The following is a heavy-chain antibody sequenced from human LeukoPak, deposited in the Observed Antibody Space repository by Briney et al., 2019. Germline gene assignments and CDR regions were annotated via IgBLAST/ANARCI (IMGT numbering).Heavy chain of an antibody. V-gene: IGHV4-4*07. CDR1: GGSISSYY. J-gene: IGHJ4*02. D-gene: IGHD6-19*01. CDR2: IQASGGT. Sequence: PSETLSLTCTVSGGSISSYYWSWIRQPAGRGLEWIGRIQASGGTNYNPSLKSRVTMSVDTTKNRFSLKVNSVTAADTTVYYCARVGSGLSFDYWGQGTLFT. CDR3: ARVGSGLSFDY.